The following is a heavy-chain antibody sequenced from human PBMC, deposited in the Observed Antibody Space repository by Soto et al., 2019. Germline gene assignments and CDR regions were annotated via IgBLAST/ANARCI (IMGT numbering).Heavy chain of an antibody. CDR3: VILQGYCITTGCYGHYAMDV. CDR2: IYYSGST. J-gene: IGHJ6*02. D-gene: IGHD2-2*01. CDR1: GGSISSYY. Sequence: SETLSLTCTVSGGSISSYYWSWIRQPPGKGLEWIGYIYYSGSTNYNPSLKSRLTVSVDTSKNQFSLKVSSVTAADTAVYYCVILQGYCITTGCYGHYAMDVWGQGTTVTVSS. V-gene: IGHV4-59*08.